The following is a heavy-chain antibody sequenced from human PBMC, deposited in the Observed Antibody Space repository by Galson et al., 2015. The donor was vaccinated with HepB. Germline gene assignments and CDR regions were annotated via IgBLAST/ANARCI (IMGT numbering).Heavy chain of an antibody. V-gene: IGHV3-23*01. CDR2: ISGSGGST. Sequence: SLRLSCAASGFSFSSYAMSWVRQAPGKGLEWVSGISGSGGSTDYADSVKGRFTISRDNSKNSLYLQMNSLRGEDTAVYYCARGGPEGGFPYYMDYWGQGTLVTVSS. CDR3: ARGGPEGGFPYYMDY. CDR1: GFSFSSYA. D-gene: IGHD1-14*01. J-gene: IGHJ4*02.